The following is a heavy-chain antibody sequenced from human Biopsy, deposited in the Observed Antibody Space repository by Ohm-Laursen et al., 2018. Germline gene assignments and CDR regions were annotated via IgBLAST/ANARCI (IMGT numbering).Heavy chain of an antibody. V-gene: IGHV3-21*04. J-gene: IGHJ6*02. Sequence: SLRLSCSASGFDFSDYSMSWVRQAPGKGLEWVSSVTTTSSYIYYADSVKGRFTISRDNAKNSLYLQMNGLRAEDTAVYFCQGGHLPPGQFYGVDAWGQGTTVTVSS. CDR3: QGGHLPPGQFYGVDA. CDR1: GFDFSDYS. D-gene: IGHD3-16*01. CDR2: VTTTSSYI.